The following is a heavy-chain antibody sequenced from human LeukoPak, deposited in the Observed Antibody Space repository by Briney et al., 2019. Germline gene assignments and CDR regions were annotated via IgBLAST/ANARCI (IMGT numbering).Heavy chain of an antibody. Sequence: SGGALRLSCAASGFTFSSYGMHWVRQAPGEGLERVAFIRYDGSNKYYADSVKGRFTISRDNSKNTLYLQMNSLRTEDTAMYYCAKGVTIFGVVIMGYFDYWGQGTLVTVSS. D-gene: IGHD3-3*01. CDR2: IRYDGSNK. CDR3: AKGVTIFGVVIMGYFDY. V-gene: IGHV3-30*02. CDR1: GFTFSSYG. J-gene: IGHJ4*02.